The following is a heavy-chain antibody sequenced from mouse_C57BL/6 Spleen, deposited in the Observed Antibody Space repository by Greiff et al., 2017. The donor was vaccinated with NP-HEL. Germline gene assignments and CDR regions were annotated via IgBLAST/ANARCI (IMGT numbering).Heavy chain of an antibody. Sequence: QVQLQQSGTELVKPGASVKLSCKASGYTFTSYWMHWVKQRPGQGLEWIGNINPSNGGTNYNEKFKSKATLTVDKSSSTAYMQLSSLTSEDSAVYYCARDGGLRRPYYFDYWGQGTTLTVSS. CDR2: INPSNGGT. V-gene: IGHV1-53*01. J-gene: IGHJ2*01. CDR3: ARDGGLRRPYYFDY. CDR1: GYTFTSYW. D-gene: IGHD2-4*01.